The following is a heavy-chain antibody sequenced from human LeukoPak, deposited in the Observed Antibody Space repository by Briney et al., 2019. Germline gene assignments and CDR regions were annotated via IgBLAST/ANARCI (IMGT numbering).Heavy chain of an antibody. Sequence: GGSLRLSCEVSGFSFNDHGIHWVRQAPGKGLEWVSYLSGTGDVITYRDSVKGRFTISRDNAKNSVSLQMKSLRDDDTAVYYCVRRGFDYWGQGTLVTVSS. CDR1: GFSFNDHG. V-gene: IGHV3-48*02. CDR2: LSGTGDVI. J-gene: IGHJ4*02. CDR3: VRRGFDY.